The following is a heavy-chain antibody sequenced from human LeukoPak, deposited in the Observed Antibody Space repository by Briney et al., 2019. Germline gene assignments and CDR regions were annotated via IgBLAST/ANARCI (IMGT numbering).Heavy chain of an antibody. Sequence: PGGSLRLSCAASGFTVSSNYMSWVRQAPGKGLEWVSVIYSGGSTYYADSVKGRFTISRDNSKNTLYPQMNSLRAEDTAVYYCARAHYYGSGSPYGMDVWGQGTTVTVSS. J-gene: IGHJ6*02. CDR2: IYSGGST. CDR3: ARAHYYGSGSPYGMDV. CDR1: GFTVSSNY. V-gene: IGHV3-53*01. D-gene: IGHD3-10*01.